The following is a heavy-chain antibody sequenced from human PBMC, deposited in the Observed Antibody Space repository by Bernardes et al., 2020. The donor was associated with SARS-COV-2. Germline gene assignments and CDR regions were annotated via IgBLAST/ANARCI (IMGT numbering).Heavy chain of an antibody. CDR1: GFTFGAYA. J-gene: IGHJ3*02. CDR3: TREWEGVGTPYRDAFDI. D-gene: IGHD1-26*01. CDR2: IRSKTYGGTT. Sequence: GGSLRLSCAVSGFTFGAYALSWFRQAPGKGLEWVGFIRSKTYGGTTAYAASVRGRFSISREDSKSVAYLQMNSLKTEDTGVYWCTREWEGVGTPYRDAFDIWGQGTMVTVSS. V-gene: IGHV3-49*03.